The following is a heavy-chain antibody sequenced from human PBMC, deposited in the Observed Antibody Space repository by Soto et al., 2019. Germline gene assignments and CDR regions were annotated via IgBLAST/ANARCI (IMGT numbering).Heavy chain of an antibody. CDR2: IERDDDDK. CDR1: GFSITSPGMS. CDR3: ARSIRGPRKFNGMDV. D-gene: IGHD1-20*01. Sequence: SGPTLVNPTETLTLTCTFSGFSITSPGMSVSWIRQPPGRALEWLALIERDDDDKYYSTSLKTRLTISKDTRKNQVVLTMANMDPADTATDYCARSIRGPRKFNGMDVWGQGTTVTVSS. J-gene: IGHJ6*02. V-gene: IGHV2-70*13.